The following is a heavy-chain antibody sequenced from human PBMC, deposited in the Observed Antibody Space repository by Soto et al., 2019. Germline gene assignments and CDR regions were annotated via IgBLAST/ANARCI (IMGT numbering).Heavy chain of an antibody. CDR2: ISAYNGNT. CDR3: ARDEWELLVLHY. CDR1: GYTFTSYG. V-gene: IGHV1-18*01. J-gene: IGHJ4*02. D-gene: IGHD1-26*01. Sequence: QVQLVQSGAEVKKPGASVKVSCKASGYTFTSYGISWVRQAPGQGLEWMGWISAYNGNTNYAQKLQGRVTMTTDTSKSTAYMERRSLRSDGPGVDYCARDEWELLVLHYWGQGTLVTVSS.